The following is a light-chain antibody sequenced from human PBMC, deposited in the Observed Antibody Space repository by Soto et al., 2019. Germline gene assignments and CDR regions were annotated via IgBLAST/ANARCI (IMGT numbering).Light chain of an antibody. CDR3: QQSYSIPLT. CDR2: GAS. CDR1: ETITRY. J-gene: IGKJ4*01. V-gene: IGKV1-39*01. Sequence: DIQMTQSPSSLSASVGETVIISCRASETITRYLNWYQSKPGKAPRLLISGASSLQSGVPSRFSGSYSGTDFTLTISSLQPEDFATYYCQQSYSIPLTFGGGTTV.